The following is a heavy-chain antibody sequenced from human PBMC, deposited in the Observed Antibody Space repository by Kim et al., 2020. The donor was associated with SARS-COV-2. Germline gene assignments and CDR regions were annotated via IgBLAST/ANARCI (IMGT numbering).Heavy chain of an antibody. D-gene: IGHD5-12*01. J-gene: IGHJ3*02. V-gene: IGHV5-51*01. CDR3: ARRATTYHDAFDI. Sequence: SPSFQGQVTISADKSISTAYLQWSSLKASDTAMYYCARRATTYHDAFDIWGQGTMVTVSS.